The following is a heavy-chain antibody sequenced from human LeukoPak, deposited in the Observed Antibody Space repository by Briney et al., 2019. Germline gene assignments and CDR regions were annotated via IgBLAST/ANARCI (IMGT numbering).Heavy chain of an antibody. CDR1: GFTVSSNY. CDR3: AKPARSDAFDI. V-gene: IGHV3-53*01. CDR2: IYSGGST. Sequence: GGSLRLSCAASGFTVSSNYMSWVRQAPGKGLEWVSVIYSGGSTYYADSVKGRFTISRDNSKNTLYLQMNSLRAEDTAVYYCAKPARSDAFDIWGQGTMVTVSS. D-gene: IGHD1-14*01. J-gene: IGHJ3*02.